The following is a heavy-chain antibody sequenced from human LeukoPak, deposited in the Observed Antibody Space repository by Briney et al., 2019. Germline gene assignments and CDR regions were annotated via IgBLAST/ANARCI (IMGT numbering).Heavy chain of an antibody. J-gene: IGHJ4*02. D-gene: IGHD3-22*01. CDR3: ARAGYFYRTLDY. CDR1: GYTFTTYG. V-gene: IGHV1-18*01. CDR2: ISTNNDNT. Sequence: GASVRVSCKASGYTFTTYGITRVRQAPGQGLEWMGWISTNNDNTDYAQKLQGSVTMTTDTSTNTAYMELRSLRSDDTAVYYCARAGYFYRTLDYWGQGTLVTVSS.